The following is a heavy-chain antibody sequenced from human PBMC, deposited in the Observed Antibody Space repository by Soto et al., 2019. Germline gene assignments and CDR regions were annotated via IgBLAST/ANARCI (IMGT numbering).Heavy chain of an antibody. CDR2: ISYDGSNK. CDR3: ARDYYGSGSYYSYYFDY. D-gene: IGHD3-10*01. V-gene: IGHV3-30-3*01. J-gene: IGHJ4*02. CDR1: GFTFSSYA. Sequence: QVQLVESGGCVVQPGRSLRLSCAASGFTFSSYAMHWVRQAPGKGLEWVAVISYDGSNKYYADSVKGRFTISRDNSKNTLYLQMNSLRAEDTAVYYCARDYYGSGSYYSYYFDYWGQGTLVTVSS.